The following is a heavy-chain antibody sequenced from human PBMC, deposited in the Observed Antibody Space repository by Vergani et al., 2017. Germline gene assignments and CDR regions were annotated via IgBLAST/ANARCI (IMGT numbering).Heavy chain of an antibody. D-gene: IGHD3-16*01. CDR2: LRYDGITT. J-gene: IGHJ4*02. Sequence: QVQVVESGGGVVQPGGSLRLSCAASGFTLSNYGMHWVRQAPGKGLEWVAFLRYDGITTQYVDSGKGRFIIARDNSNNTLYLKMSSLRREDTAMYYCARNIWSELNYDDSSTPGEFDLWGQGTLVTVSS. CDR1: GFTLSNYG. V-gene: IGHV3-30*02. CDR3: ARNIWSELNYDDSSTPGEFDL.